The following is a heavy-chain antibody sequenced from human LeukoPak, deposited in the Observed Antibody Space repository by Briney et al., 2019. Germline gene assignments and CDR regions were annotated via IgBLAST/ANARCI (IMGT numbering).Heavy chain of an antibody. Sequence: GGSLRLFCAASGFTFSSYWMIWVRQAPGKGLEWVANIKEDGSKIYYVDSVKGRFTISRDNAKNSLYLQMNSLRAEDTAVYFCTRDRNYYDSSGYYDAFDIWGRGTMVTVSS. D-gene: IGHD3-22*01. CDR3: TRDRNYYDSSGYYDAFDI. J-gene: IGHJ3*02. CDR2: IKEDGSKI. CDR1: GFTFSSYW. V-gene: IGHV3-7*01.